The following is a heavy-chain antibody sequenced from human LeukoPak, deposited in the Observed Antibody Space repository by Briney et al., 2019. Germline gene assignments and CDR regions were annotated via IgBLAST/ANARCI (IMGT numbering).Heavy chain of an antibody. D-gene: IGHD3-22*01. CDR3: AKGFGGYYTTPFDY. CDR2: IYSGGST. CDR1: GFTVSSNY. Sequence: PGGSLRLSCAASGFTVSSNYMSWVRQAPGKGLEWVSVIYSGGSTYYADSVKGRFTISRDNSKNTLYLQMNSLGAEDTAVYYCAKGFGGYYTTPFDYWGQGTLVTVSS. J-gene: IGHJ4*02. V-gene: IGHV3-66*01.